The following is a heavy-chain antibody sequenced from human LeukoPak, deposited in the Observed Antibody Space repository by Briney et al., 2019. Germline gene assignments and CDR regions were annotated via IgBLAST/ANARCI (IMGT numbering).Heavy chain of an antibody. Sequence: PGGSLRLSCAASGFTFSSYWMSWVRQAPGKGLEWVSSISSSSSYIYYADSVKGRFTISRDNAKNSLCLQMNSLRVEDTAVYYCARDAYRYCSGGSCYTPGYWGQGTLVTVSS. D-gene: IGHD2-15*01. CDR2: ISSSSSYI. CDR3: ARDAYRYCSGGSCYTPGY. J-gene: IGHJ4*02. CDR1: GFTFSSYW. V-gene: IGHV3-21*01.